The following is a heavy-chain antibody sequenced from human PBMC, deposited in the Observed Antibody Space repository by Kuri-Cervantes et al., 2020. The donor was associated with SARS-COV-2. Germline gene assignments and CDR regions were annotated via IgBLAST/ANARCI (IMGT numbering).Heavy chain of an antibody. CDR2: INPNSGGT. D-gene: IGHD3-10*01. V-gene: IGHV1-2*04. CDR1: GYTFTGYY. J-gene: IGHJ6*02. Sequence: ASVKVSCKASGYTFTGYYIHWVRQAPGQGLEWMGWINPNSGGTNYAQKFQGWVTMTRDPSINTAYMELSRLRSDDTAVYYGARARVRGLITAYYQYGIDVWGQGTTVTVSS. CDR3: ARARVRGLITAYYQYGIDV.